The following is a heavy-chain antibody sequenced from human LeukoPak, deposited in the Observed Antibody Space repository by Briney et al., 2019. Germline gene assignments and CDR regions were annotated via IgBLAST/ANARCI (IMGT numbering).Heavy chain of an antibody. D-gene: IGHD1-26*01. CDR2: ISGSGGST. Sequence: GGSLRLSCAASGFTFSSYAMSWVRQAPGKGLEWVSAISGSGGSTYYADSVKGRFTISRDNAKNSLYLQMNSLRAEDTAVYYCARDSGSYYESAFDIWGQGTMVTVSS. CDR3: ARDSGSYYESAFDI. V-gene: IGHV3-23*01. J-gene: IGHJ3*02. CDR1: GFTFSSYA.